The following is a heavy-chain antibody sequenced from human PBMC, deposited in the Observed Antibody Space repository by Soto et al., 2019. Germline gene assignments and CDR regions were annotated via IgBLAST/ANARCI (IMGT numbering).Heavy chain of an antibody. CDR2: ISWNSGSI. CDR1: GFTFDDYA. D-gene: IGHD2-2*01. J-gene: IGHJ3*02. Sequence: EVQLVESGGGLVQPGRSLRLPCAASGFTFDDYAMHWVRQAPGKGLEWVSGISWNSGSIGYADSVKGRFTISRDNAKNSLYLQMNSLRAEDTALYYCAKAFVVVPAAKGNAFDIWGQGTMVTVSS. CDR3: AKAFVVVPAAKGNAFDI. V-gene: IGHV3-9*01.